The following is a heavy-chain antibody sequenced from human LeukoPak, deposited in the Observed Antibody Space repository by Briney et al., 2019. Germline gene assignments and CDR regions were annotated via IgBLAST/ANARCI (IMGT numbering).Heavy chain of an antibody. CDR3: ARVILSGVAAADTGGFDY. CDR2: ISAYNGNT. CDR1: GYTFTSYG. V-gene: IGHV1-18*01. Sequence: GASVKVSCKASGYTFTSYGISWVRQAPGQGLEWMGWISAYNGNTNYAQKLQGRVTMTTDTSTSTAYMELRSLRSDDTAVYYCARVILSGVAAADTGGFDYWGQGTLVTVSS. D-gene: IGHD6-13*01. J-gene: IGHJ4*02.